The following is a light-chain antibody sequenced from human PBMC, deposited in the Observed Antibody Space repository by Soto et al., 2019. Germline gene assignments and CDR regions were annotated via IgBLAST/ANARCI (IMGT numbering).Light chain of an antibody. J-gene: IGKJ4*01. V-gene: IGKV3-11*01. Sequence: EILLTQSPVTLSLSPGERATLSCRASPSVSSYLAWYQQKPGQAPRLLIYDASTRATGIPARFSGSGSGTDFTLTISSLEPEDFAVYYCQQRSKWPSTFGGGTKVEIK. CDR1: PSVSSY. CDR3: QQRSKWPST. CDR2: DAS.